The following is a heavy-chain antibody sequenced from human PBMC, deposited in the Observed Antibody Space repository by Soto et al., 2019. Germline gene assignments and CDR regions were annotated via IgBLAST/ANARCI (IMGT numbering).Heavy chain of an antibody. V-gene: IGHV1-18*01. Sequence: QAQLVQSGSDVKKPGASVKVSCKASGYSFSSYGISWVRQAPGQGLEWLGWISPYNDDTKYAQNLQGRVSMTTDTSTRTAYMHLRSLRSDETAVYYCARGGYYDSSGSRNYHYYGMDVWGQGTTVTVSS. CDR1: GYSFSSYG. CDR2: ISPYNDDT. J-gene: IGHJ6*02. D-gene: IGHD3-22*01. CDR3: ARGGYYDSSGSRNYHYYGMDV.